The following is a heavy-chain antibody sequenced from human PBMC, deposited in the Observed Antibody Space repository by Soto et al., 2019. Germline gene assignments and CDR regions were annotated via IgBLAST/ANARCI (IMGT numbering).Heavy chain of an antibody. J-gene: IGHJ3*02. D-gene: IGHD2-15*01. V-gene: IGHV4-4*02. CDR1: SGSISSSNW. CDR2: IYHSGST. CDR3: ARGLGYCSGGSCYRVFDI. Sequence: QVQLQESGPGLVKPSGTLSLTCAVSSGSISSSNWWSWVRQPPGKGLEWIGEIYHSGSTNYNPSLKSRVTISVDKSKSQFSLKLSSVTAADTAVYYCARGLGYCSGGSCYRVFDIWGQGTMVTVSS.